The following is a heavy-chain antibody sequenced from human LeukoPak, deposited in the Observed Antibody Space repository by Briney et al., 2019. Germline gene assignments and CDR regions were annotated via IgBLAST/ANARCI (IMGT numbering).Heavy chain of an antibody. D-gene: IGHD1-26*01. CDR3: ARDGSYKFDY. V-gene: IGHV3-74*01. CDR2: LRSDGTT. J-gene: IGHJ4*02. Sequence: GGSLRLSCAASGFTFSNSWMHWVRQTPGKGLVWVSCLRSDGTTTYAESVKGRFTISRDSAKNTLYLQINSLRAEDTAVYYCARDGSYKFDYWGQGTLVTVSP. CDR1: GFTFSNSW.